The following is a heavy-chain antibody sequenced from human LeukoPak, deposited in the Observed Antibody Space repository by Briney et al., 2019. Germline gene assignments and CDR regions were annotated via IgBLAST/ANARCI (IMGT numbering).Heavy chain of an antibody. CDR3: ARDRPSYSSSSGFDY. D-gene: IGHD6-6*01. CDR1: GGSISSYY. CDR2: IYYSGST. V-gene: IGHV4-59*01. Sequence: SETLSLTCTVSGGSISSYYWSWIRQPPGKGLEWIGCIYYSGSTNYNPSLKSRVTISVDTSKNQFSLKLSSVTAADTAVYYCARDRPSYSSSSGFDYWGQGTLVTVSP. J-gene: IGHJ4*02.